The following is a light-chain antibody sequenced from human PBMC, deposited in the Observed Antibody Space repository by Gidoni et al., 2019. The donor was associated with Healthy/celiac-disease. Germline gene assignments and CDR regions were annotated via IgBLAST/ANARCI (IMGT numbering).Light chain of an antibody. J-gene: IGKJ1*01. V-gene: IGKV4-1*01. Sequence: DIVMTQSTDSLAVSLSESATINCKSSQSVLYSSNNKNYLAWYQQKPGQPPKLLIYWASTRESGVPDRFSGSGSGTDFTLTISSLQAEDVAVYYCQQYYSTPWTFGQGTKVEIK. CDR3: QQYYSTPWT. CDR1: QSVLYSSNNKNY. CDR2: WAS.